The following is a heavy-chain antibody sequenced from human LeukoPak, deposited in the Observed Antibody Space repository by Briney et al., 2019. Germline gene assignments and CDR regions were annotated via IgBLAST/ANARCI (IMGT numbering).Heavy chain of an antibody. J-gene: IGHJ4*02. D-gene: IGHD6-13*01. Sequence: SETLSLTCTVSGGSISSYYWSWIRQPPGKGLEWIGYIYYSGSTNYNPSLKSRVTISVDTSKNQFSLKLSSVTAADTAVYYCALSSSSSWEQYDYWGQGTLVTVSS. V-gene: IGHV4-59*08. CDR3: ALSSSSSWEQYDY. CDR1: GGSISSYY. CDR2: IYYSGST.